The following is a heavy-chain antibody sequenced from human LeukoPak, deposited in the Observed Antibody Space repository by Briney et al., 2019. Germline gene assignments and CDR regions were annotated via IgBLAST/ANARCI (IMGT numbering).Heavy chain of an antibody. CDR3: ARGALLWFGAKMEYYFDY. J-gene: IGHJ4*02. V-gene: IGHV4-30-4*07. D-gene: IGHD3-10*01. CDR1: GGSISSGGYS. CDR2: IYYSGAT. Sequence: TLSLTCAVSGGSISSGGYSWSWIRQPPGKGLEWIGYIYYSGATYYNPSLKSRVTISIDMSKNHFSLKLSSVTAADTAVYYCARGALLWFGAKMEYYFDYWGQGTLLSVSS.